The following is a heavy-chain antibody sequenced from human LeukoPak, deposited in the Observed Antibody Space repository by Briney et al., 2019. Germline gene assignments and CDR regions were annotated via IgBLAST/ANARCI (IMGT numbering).Heavy chain of an antibody. V-gene: IGHV4-30-4*01. D-gene: IGHD2-15*01. CDR2: IYHSGTT. CDR3: ARLVGYYSRDSCYHFDY. Sequence: SETLSLTCTASGGSISSGDDYSSWIRQPPGKGLEWIGCIYHSGTTYYNPSLKSRASISVDTSKNQFSLKLSSVTAADTAVYFCARLVGYYSRDSCYHFDYWGQGSLVTVSS. CDR1: GGSISSGDDY. J-gene: IGHJ4*02.